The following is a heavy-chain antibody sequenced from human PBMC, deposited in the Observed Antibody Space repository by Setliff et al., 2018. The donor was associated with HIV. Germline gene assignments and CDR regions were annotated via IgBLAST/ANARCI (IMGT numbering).Heavy chain of an antibody. CDR2: IHSDGIST. V-gene: IGHV3-74*01. J-gene: IGHJ4*02. Sequence: HPGGSLRLSCAASGFTFRNYWMHWVRQAPGKGLVWVSRIHSDGISTTYADSVKGRFTMSRDNAKNTVYLQMNSLRAEDTAVYYCAREAQPRYYYDTGVYLDQWGQGTLVTVSS. D-gene: IGHD3-22*01. CDR1: GFTFRNYW. CDR3: AREAQPRYYYDTGVYLDQ.